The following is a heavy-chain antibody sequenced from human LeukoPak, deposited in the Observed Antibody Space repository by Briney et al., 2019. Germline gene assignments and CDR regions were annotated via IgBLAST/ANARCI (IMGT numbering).Heavy chain of an antibody. CDR2: ISGSGGST. D-gene: IGHD6-13*01. CDR3: ARVGYSLDAFDI. V-gene: IGHV3-23*01. CDR1: GFTFSSYA. J-gene: IGHJ3*02. Sequence: GGSLRLSCAASGFTFSSYAMSWVRQAPGKGLEWVSAISGSGGSTYYADSVKGRFTISRDNSKNSLYLQMNSLRAEDTAVYYCARVGYSLDAFDIWGQGTMVTVSS.